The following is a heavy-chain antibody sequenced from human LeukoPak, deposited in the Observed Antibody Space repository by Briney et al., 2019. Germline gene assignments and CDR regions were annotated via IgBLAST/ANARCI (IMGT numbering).Heavy chain of an antibody. Sequence: PGGSLRLSCIVSGFTFSSCGMHWVRQAPGKGLEWVAVISSDGNNKYYADSVKGRFTISRDNSKNTLYIQMNSLRADDTAVYYCAKYYDLFTGYYAIDPWGQGTLVIVS. CDR3: AKYYDLFTGYYAIDP. J-gene: IGHJ5*02. V-gene: IGHV3-30*18. CDR2: ISSDGNNK. CDR1: GFTFSSCG. D-gene: IGHD3-9*01.